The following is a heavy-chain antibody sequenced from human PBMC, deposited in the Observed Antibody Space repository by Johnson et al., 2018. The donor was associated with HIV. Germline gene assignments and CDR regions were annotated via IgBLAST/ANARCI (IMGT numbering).Heavy chain of an antibody. J-gene: IGHJ3*02. V-gene: IGHV3-66*01. CDR3: TTDPITMVQGVISAYDAFDI. D-gene: IGHD3-10*01. CDR1: GFTVDSNY. CDR2: IYRGGST. Sequence: VQLVESGGCLMQPGGSLRLSCAASGFTVDSNYMSWVRQAPGKGLEWVAVIYRGGSTYYQASVKGRFTSSRDNSKNTLYLQMNSLRAEDAALYYCTTDPITMVQGVISAYDAFDIWGQGTMVTVSS.